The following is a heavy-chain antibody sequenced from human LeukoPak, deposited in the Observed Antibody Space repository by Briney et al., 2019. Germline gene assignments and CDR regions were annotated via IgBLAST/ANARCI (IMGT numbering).Heavy chain of an antibody. CDR3: ATGRPDFDILTGLRHYGMDV. V-gene: IGHV4-34*01. CDR2: INHSGST. Sequence: SETLSLTCAVYGGSFRGYYWSWIRQPPGKGLEWIGEINHSGSTNYNPSLKSRVTISVDTSKNQFSLKLSSVTAADTAVYYCATGRPDFDILTGLRHYGMDVWGQGTSVTVSS. J-gene: IGHJ6*02. D-gene: IGHD3-9*01. CDR1: GGSFRGYY.